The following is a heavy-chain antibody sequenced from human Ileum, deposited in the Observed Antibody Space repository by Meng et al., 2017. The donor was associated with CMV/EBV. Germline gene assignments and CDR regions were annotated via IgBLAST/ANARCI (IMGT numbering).Heavy chain of an antibody. CDR2: TYYRSKWFN. CDR3: VRLTGNSWLDY. V-gene: IGHV6-1*02. D-gene: IGHD6-13*01. J-gene: IGHJ4*02. Sequence: QVNLVQYGPGLVKPALILLLTCVSSGDSVSSSTVTWNWIRKSPSRGLEWLGRTYYRSKWFNDYALSVRGRITINPDISKNQLSLQLNSVTPEDTAVYYCVRLTGNSWLDYWGRGTLVTVSS. CDR1: GDSVSSSTVT.